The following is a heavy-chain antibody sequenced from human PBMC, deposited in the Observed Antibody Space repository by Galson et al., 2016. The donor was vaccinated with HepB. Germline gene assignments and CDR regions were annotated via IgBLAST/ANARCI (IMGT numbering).Heavy chain of an antibody. V-gene: IGHV3-23*01. CDR3: AKDRTSTRWSYFFNN. CDR2: ISGSGDDT. CDR1: GFTFRSSA. D-gene: IGHD6-19*01. Sequence: SLRLSCAASGFTFRSSAMSWVRQTPGKGLEWVSAISGSGDDTHYADAVKGRFTISRDNSNDTLYLQMNSLRAEDTAVYYCAKDRTSTRWSYFFNNWGQGTQVTVSS. J-gene: IGHJ4*02.